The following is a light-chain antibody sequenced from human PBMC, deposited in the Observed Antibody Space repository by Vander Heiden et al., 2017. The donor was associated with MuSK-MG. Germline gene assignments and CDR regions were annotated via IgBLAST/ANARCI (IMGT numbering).Light chain of an antibody. CDR3: HQYYSTPYT. Sequence: DIVMTQSPDSLVVSLGERATINCKSSQSVLYSSNNKNYLAWYQQKPGQPPKLLIYWASSRESGVPDRFRGSGSGTDFTLTISSRQAEDVAVYYCHQYYSTPYTFGQGTKLEIK. J-gene: IGKJ2*01. V-gene: IGKV4-1*01. CDR1: QSVLYSSNNKNY. CDR2: WAS.